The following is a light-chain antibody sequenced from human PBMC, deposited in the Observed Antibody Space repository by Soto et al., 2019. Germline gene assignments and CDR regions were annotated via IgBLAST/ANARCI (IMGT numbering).Light chain of an antibody. CDR1: QTISGW. CDR3: QRDNGSVA. V-gene: IGKV1-5*01. J-gene: IGKJ1*01. Sequence: DIQMTQSPSTLSASVGDRVTITCRASQTISGWLAWYQQKPGKAPKLLIYDVSSLETGVPSRFSGSGSGTEFTLTISCLERDDGAACRCQRDNGSVAFGQGTKVDIK. CDR2: DVS.